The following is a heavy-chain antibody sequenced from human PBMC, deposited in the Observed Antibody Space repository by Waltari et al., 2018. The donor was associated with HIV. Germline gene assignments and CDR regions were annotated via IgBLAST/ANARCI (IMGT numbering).Heavy chain of an antibody. D-gene: IGHD3-22*01. CDR2: IYPFDSDT. Sequence: EVQLVQSGAEVRKSGESLKISCKASGYTFTNYWIAWLPQLSGEGLEWMGIIYPFDSDTRYNPSFEGQITISADKSLATAYLEWSNLNASDAAIYYCARLFYYDTTGYINNAFDIWGQGTVVTVS. CDR3: ARLFYYDTTGYINNAFDI. CDR1: GYTFTNYW. J-gene: IGHJ3*02. V-gene: IGHV5-51*03.